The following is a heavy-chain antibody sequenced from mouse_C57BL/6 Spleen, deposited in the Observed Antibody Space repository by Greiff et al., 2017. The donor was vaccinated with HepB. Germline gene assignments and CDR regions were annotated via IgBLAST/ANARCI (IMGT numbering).Heavy chain of an antibody. CDR1: GYTFTSYW. CDR2: IDPSDSYT. J-gene: IGHJ3*01. D-gene: IGHD3-2*02. V-gene: IGHV1-69*01. CDR3: ASRGTAQAYEGFAY. Sequence: QVQLKQPGAELVMPGASVKLSCKASGYTFTSYWMHWVKQRPGQGLEWIGEIDPSDSYTNYNQKFKGKSTLTVDKSSSTAYMQLSSLTSEDSAVYYCASRGTAQAYEGFAYWGQGTLVTVSA.